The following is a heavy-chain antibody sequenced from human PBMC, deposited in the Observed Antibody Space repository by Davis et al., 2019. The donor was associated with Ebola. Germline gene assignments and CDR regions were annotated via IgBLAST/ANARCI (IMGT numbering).Heavy chain of an antibody. V-gene: IGHV1-18*04. J-gene: IGHJ2*01. D-gene: IGHD3-10*01. Sequence: APVKVSCKTSGYTFNYYYMHWVRQAPGQGLEWMGWISAYNGNTNYAQKLQGRVTMTTDTSTSTAYMELRSLRSDDTAVYYCARVLLWGLEWYFDLWGRGTLVTVSS. CDR1: GYTFNYYY. CDR2: ISAYNGNT. CDR3: ARVLLWGLEWYFDL.